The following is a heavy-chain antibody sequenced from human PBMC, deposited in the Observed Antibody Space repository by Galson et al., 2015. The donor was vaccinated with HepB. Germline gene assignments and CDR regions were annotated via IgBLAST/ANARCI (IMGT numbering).Heavy chain of an antibody. V-gene: IGHV1-46*01. Sequence: SVKVSCKASGYTFTSYYMHWVRQAPGQGLEWMGIINPSGGSTSYAQKFQGRVTMTRDTSTSTVYMELSSLRSEDTAVYYCARDAIGLIAAAGPHFDYWGQGTLVTVSS. CDR1: GYTFTSYY. CDR3: ARDAIGLIAAAGPHFDY. D-gene: IGHD6-13*01. CDR2: INPSGGST. J-gene: IGHJ4*02.